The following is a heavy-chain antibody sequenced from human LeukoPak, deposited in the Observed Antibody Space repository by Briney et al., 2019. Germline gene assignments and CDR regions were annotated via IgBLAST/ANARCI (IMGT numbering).Heavy chain of an antibody. Sequence: GESLKISCKGSGYSFSVYWIGWVRQMPGKGLGWMGIIYPGDSETRYSPSFQGQVTISADKSISTAYLQWSSLKASDTAMYYCARKMGCSGGSCHYFDYWGQGTLLTVSS. J-gene: IGHJ4*02. CDR1: GYSFSVYW. V-gene: IGHV5-51*01. CDR3: ARKMGCSGGSCHYFDY. D-gene: IGHD2-15*01. CDR2: IYPGDSET.